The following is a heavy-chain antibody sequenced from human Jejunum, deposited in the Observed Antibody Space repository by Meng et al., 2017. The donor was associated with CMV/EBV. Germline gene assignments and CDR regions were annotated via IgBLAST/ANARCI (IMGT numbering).Heavy chain of an antibody. CDR1: GFTFNTYH. CDR3: MSNPRGGGQ. Sequence: EVQLIESGGGLVQPGGSLRLSCAASGFTFNTYHMSWVRQSPGKGLEWVANINSDGSDTYYVGSMKGRFTIYRDNAKNSLYLQMNSLRVDDTAVYFCMSNPRGGGQWGQGTLVTVSS. V-gene: IGHV3-7*01. CDR2: INSDGSDT. J-gene: IGHJ4*02. D-gene: IGHD3-16*01.